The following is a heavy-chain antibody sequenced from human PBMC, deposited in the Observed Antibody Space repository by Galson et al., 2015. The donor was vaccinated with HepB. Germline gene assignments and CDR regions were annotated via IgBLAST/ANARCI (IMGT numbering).Heavy chain of an antibody. Sequence: SLRLSCAASGFTFSSYDLHWVRQAPGKGLEWVTLMSYDGSNKYYADSVKGRFTISRDNSKNTLYLQMNSLRAEDTAVYYCAKVEYCGGDCSGAEYFHHWGQGTLVTVSS. CDR3: AKVEYCGGDCSGAEYFHH. CDR2: MSYDGSNK. V-gene: IGHV3-30*18. J-gene: IGHJ1*01. D-gene: IGHD2-21*02. CDR1: GFTFSSYD.